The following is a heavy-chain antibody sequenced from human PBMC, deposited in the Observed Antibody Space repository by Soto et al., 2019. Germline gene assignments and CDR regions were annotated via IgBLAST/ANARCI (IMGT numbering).Heavy chain of an antibody. Sequence: SETLSLTCAVYGGSFSGYYWSWIRQPPGKGLEWIGEINHSGSTNYNPSLKSRVTISVDTSKNQFSLKLSSVTAADTAVYYCARGRRFSTHDYWGQGTLVTVSS. CDR3: ARGRRFSTHDY. V-gene: IGHV4-34*01. J-gene: IGHJ4*02. CDR1: GGSFSGYY. CDR2: INHSGST.